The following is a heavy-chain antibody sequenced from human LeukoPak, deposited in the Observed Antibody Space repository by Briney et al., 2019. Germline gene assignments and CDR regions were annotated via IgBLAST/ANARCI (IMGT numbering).Heavy chain of an antibody. J-gene: IGHJ4*02. CDR3: VRRGDASSGWGDHDY. V-gene: IGHV3-23*01. Sequence: AGGSLRLSSAASGFTFNRNAISWVRQAPGKGLEWVSTIGGSGDKTFYADSVKGRFTISRDNSKNMLHLQMSSLTGEDTALYYCVRRGDASSGWGDHDYWGQGALVTVSS. D-gene: IGHD6-19*01. CDR1: GFTFNRNA. CDR2: IGGSGDKT.